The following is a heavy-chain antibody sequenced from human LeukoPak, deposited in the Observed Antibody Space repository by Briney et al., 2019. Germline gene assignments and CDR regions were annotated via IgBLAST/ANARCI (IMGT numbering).Heavy chain of an antibody. Sequence: GGSLRLSCAASGFTFSSYAMTWVHQAPGEGLEWVSAISGSGGRTYYADSVKGRFTISRDNSKNTLYLQMISLRAEDTAVYYCAKYGSTSPPNWFDPWGQGTLVTVSS. CDR2: ISGSGGRT. CDR1: GFTFSSYA. D-gene: IGHD3-10*01. V-gene: IGHV3-23*01. J-gene: IGHJ5*02. CDR3: AKYGSTSPPNWFDP.